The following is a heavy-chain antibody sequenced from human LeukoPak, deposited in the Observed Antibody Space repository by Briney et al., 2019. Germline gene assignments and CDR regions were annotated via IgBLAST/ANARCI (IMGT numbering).Heavy chain of an antibody. D-gene: IGHD2-21*02. CDR2: ISAYNGNT. J-gene: IGHJ3*02. CDR3: ARDVTLAYCGGDCYSSAKWDAFDI. Sequence: ASVKVSCKASGYTFTSYGISWVRQAPGQGLEWMGWISAYNGNTNYAQKLQGRVTMTTDTSTSTAYMELRSLRSDDTAVYHCARDVTLAYCGGDCYSSAKWDAFDIWGQGTMVTVSS. CDR1: GYTFTSYG. V-gene: IGHV1-18*01.